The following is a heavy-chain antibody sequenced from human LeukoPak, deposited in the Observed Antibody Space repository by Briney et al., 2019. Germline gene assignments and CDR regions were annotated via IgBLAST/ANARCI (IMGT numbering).Heavy chain of an antibody. Sequence: ASVKVSCKASGRTFSRQYMHWVRRAPGQGLEWMGIINPGGGSTNYAQKFQGRVTMTRDTSISTAYMELSSLRSEDTAVYYCARGPVEAVFGVSTEDWGQGTTVTVSS. J-gene: IGHJ6*02. CDR3: ARGPVEAVFGVSTED. D-gene: IGHD3-10*02. CDR2: INPGGGST. CDR1: GRTFSRQY. V-gene: IGHV1-46*01.